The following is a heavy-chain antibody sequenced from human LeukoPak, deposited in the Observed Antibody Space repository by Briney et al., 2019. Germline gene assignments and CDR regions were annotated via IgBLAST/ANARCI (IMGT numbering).Heavy chain of an antibody. Sequence: ASVKVSCKASGYTFTSYDINWVRQATGQGLEWMGWMNPNSGNTGYAQKFQGRVTMTTDTPTTTAYMELRSLRSDDTAIYYCARDNDPYSSGCPDYWGQGTLVTVSS. CDR1: GYTFTSYD. J-gene: IGHJ4*02. CDR3: ARDNDPYSSGCPDY. V-gene: IGHV1-8*02. CDR2: MNPNSGNT. D-gene: IGHD6-19*01.